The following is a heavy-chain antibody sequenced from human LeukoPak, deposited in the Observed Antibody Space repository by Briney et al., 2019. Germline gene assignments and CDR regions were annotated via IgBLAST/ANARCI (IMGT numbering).Heavy chain of an antibody. CDR2: INHSGST. CDR3: ASRRVLGYCSSTSCYTGGVYFDY. D-gene: IGHD2-2*02. CDR1: GGSFSGYY. V-gene: IGHV4-34*01. Sequence: SETLSLTCVVYGGSFSGYYWSWIRQPPGKGLEWIGEINHSGSTNYNPSLKSRVTISVDTSKNQFSLKLSSVTAADTAVYYCASRRVLGYCSSTSCYTGGVYFDYWGQGTLVTVSS. J-gene: IGHJ4*02.